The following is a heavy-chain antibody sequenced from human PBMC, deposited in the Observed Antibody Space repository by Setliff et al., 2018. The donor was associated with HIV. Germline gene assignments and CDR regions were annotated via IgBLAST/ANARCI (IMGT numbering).Heavy chain of an antibody. Sequence: PGGSLRLSCTASGFTFSRYWMSWVRQAPGKGLEWVANIKQDGSEKYYVDSVKGRFTISRDNAKNSLSLQMNSLRAEDTAVYYCARDTIVGAIPLLDYWGQGTLVTVSS. CDR3: ARDTIVGAIPLLDY. J-gene: IGHJ4*02. D-gene: IGHD1-26*01. CDR1: GFTFSRYW. CDR2: IKQDGSEK. V-gene: IGHV3-7*01.